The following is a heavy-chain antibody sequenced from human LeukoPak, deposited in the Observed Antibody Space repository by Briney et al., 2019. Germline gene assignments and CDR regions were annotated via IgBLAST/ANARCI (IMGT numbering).Heavy chain of an antibody. J-gene: IGHJ6*02. CDR1: GFTFSSYA. CDR2: ISYDGSNK. CDR3: ARVGILGYCSGGSCYWHGMDV. D-gene: IGHD2-15*01. Sequence: GGSLRLSCAASGFTFSSYAMHWVRQAPGKGLEWVAVISYDGSNKYYADSVKGRFTISRDNSKNTLYLQMNSLRAEDTAVYYCARVGILGYCSGGSCYWHGMDVWGQGTTVTVSS. V-gene: IGHV3-30-3*01.